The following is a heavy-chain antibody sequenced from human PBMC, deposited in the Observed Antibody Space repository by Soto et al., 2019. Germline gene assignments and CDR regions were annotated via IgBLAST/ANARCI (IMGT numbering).Heavy chain of an antibody. Sequence: GASVKVSCKTSGYTFTRNGISWVRQAHGQGLEWMGWISPKSGSIKYAQKFQGRVIMTTDTSTSTAYMELRSLRSDDTAVYYCVKDRDSNSWPSRDVWGPGTTVTVSS. CDR1: GYTFTRNG. V-gene: IGHV1-18*01. J-gene: IGHJ6*02. CDR2: ISPKSGSI. D-gene: IGHD3-22*01. CDR3: VKDRDSNSWPSRDV.